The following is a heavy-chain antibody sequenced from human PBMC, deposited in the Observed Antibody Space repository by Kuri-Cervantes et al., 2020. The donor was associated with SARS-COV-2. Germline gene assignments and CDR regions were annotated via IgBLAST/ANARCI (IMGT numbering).Heavy chain of an antibody. CDR1: GFTFGDYA. D-gene: IGHD3-3*01. V-gene: IGHV3-30-3*01. CDR2: ISYDGSNK. J-gene: IGHJ4*02. Sequence: GSLKISCTASGFTFGDYAMSWVRQAPGKGLEWVAVISYDGSNKYYADSVKGRFTISRDNSKNTLYLQMNSLRAEDTAVYYCARDGLLRFLEWLFMYYFDYWGQGTLVTVSS. CDR3: ARDGLLRFLEWLFMYYFDY.